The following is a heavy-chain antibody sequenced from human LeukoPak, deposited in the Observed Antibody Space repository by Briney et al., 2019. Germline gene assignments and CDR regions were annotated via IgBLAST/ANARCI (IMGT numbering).Heavy chain of an antibody. CDR3: ALWGTWGYFDY. V-gene: IGHV4-39*01. Sequence: PSETLSLTCSVSGDYINNPTYYWGWIRQPPGKGLEWIGSMHNSGGAYYNPSVKSRVTISVDTSKKQFSVKLNSVTAADTAVYYCALWGTWGYFDYWGRGTLVTVSS. D-gene: IGHD3-16*01. J-gene: IGHJ4*02. CDR2: MHNSGGA. CDR1: GDYINNPTYY.